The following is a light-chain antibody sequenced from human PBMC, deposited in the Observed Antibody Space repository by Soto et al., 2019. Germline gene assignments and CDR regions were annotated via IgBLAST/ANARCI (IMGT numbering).Light chain of an antibody. CDR2: GAS. V-gene: IGKV3-20*01. J-gene: IGKJ3*01. CDR1: QSVSSNY. Sequence: EMVLTQSPGTLSLSPGERATLSCRASQSVSSNYLAWYQQKPGQAPRLLVYGASIRATGIPDRLSGSGSGPDVTLTISRVEPEDFAVYYFQHYGSSPFTFGPGTRVDIK. CDR3: QHYGSSPFT.